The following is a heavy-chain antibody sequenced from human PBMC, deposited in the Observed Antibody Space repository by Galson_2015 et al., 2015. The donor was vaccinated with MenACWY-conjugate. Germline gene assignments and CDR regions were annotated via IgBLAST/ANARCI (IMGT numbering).Heavy chain of an antibody. CDR1: GFSLDTSGMC. Sequence: PALVKPTQTLTLTCIFSGFSLDTSGMCVGWIRQPPGKALEWLARIDWDDHKYYTTSLKTRLTISTDTSKNQVVLTLTNMDPVDTATYYCARIRRDFWSCDALYYYYYMDVWGKGTTVTVSS. J-gene: IGHJ6*03. CDR3: ARIRRDFWSCDALYYYYYMDV. D-gene: IGHD3-3*01. V-gene: IGHV2-70*11. CDR2: IDWDDHK.